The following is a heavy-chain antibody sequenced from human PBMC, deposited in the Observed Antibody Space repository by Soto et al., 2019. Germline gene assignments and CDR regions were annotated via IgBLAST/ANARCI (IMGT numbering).Heavy chain of an antibody. V-gene: IGHV3-30*18. CDR3: AKDSRYCSSTSCYRSGDRWYYYGMDV. CDR2: ISYDGSNK. Sequence: HPGGSLRLSCAASGFTFSSYGMHWVRQAPGKGLEWVAVISYDGSNKYYAGSVKGRFTISRDNSKNTLYLQMNSLRAEDTAVYYCAKDSRYCSSTSCYRSGDRWYYYGMDVWGQGTTVTVSS. J-gene: IGHJ6*02. D-gene: IGHD2-2*01. CDR1: GFTFSSYG.